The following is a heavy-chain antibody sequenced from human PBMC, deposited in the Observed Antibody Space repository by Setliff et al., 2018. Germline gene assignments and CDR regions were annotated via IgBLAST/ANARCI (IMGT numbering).Heavy chain of an antibody. V-gene: IGHV3-66*01. CDR1: GFTVSTSY. CDR3: ARDPPNVGYVTGRGYFYFGMAV. Sequence: PGGSLRLSCAAPGFTVSTSYMSWVRQAPGKGLEWVSTIYSGGSIFYADSVRGRFTISREPSKDTLSLQMDSLRVEDTAVYYCARDPPNVGYVTGRGYFYFGMAVWGHGNTVTVS. J-gene: IGHJ6*02. D-gene: IGHD3-10*01. CDR2: IYSGGSI.